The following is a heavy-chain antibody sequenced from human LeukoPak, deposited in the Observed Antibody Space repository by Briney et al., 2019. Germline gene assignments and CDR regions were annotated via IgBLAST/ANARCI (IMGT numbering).Heavy chain of an antibody. CDR2: IYYSGST. CDR3: ARHPRWLLLSAFDI. J-gene: IGHJ3*02. CDR1: GGSISSSSYY. V-gene: IGHV4-39*01. D-gene: IGHD3-22*01. Sequence: PSETLSLTCTVSGGSISSSSYYWGWIRQPPGKGLEWIGSIYYSGSTYYNPSLKSRVAISVDTSKNQFSLKLSSVTAADTAVYYCARHPRWLLLSAFDIWGQGTMVTVSS.